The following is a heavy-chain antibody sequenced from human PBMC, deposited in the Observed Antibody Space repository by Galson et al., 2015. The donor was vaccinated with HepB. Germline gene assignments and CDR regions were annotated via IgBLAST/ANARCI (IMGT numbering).Heavy chain of an antibody. Sequence: SLRLSCAASGFTFSSYSMNWVRQAPGKGLEWVSSISSSSSYIYYADSVKGRFTISRDNAKNSLYLQMNSLRAEDTAVYYCARVEGRYQLLRYFDYWGQGTLVTVSS. CDR2: ISSSSSYI. V-gene: IGHV3-21*01. CDR3: ARVEGRYQLLRYFDY. CDR1: GFTFSSYS. J-gene: IGHJ4*02. D-gene: IGHD2-2*01.